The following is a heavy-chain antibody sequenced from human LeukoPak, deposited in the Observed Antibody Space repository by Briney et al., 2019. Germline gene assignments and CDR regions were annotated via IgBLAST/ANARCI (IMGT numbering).Heavy chain of an antibody. Sequence: SETLSLTCTVSGGSIGSGGYYWSWIRQHPGKGLDWIGYIYYSGSTYYNPSLESRVTISVGTSKNQFSLNLSSVTAADTAVYYCARDRGAAAGIFDYWGQGTLVTVSS. J-gene: IGHJ4*02. V-gene: IGHV4-31*03. CDR3: ARDRGAAAGIFDY. CDR1: GGSIGSGGYY. CDR2: IYYSGST. D-gene: IGHD6-13*01.